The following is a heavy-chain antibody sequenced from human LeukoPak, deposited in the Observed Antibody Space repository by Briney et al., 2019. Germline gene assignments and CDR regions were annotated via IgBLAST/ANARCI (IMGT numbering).Heavy chain of an antibody. CDR1: GGSINTYY. D-gene: IGHD2-21*01. CDR3: ARAILRRIVGWAPVELSNWFDP. Sequence: SETLSLTCTVSGGSINTYYWSWIRQPAGKGLEYIGRIYTSGSTNYNPSLKSRVTMSVDTSKNQFSLKLSSVTAADTAVYYCARAILRRIVGWAPVELSNWFDPWGQGTLVTVSS. V-gene: IGHV4-4*07. CDR2: IYTSGST. J-gene: IGHJ5*02.